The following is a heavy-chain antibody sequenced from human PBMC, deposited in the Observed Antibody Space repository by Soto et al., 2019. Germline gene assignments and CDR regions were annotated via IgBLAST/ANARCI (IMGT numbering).Heavy chain of an antibody. CDR1: GYTFTSYG. D-gene: IGHD3-9*01. Sequence: QVQLVQSGAEVKKPGASVKVSCKASGYTFTSYGISWVRQAPGQGLEWMGWISAYNGNTNYAQKLQGRVTMTTDTSTSTAYMELRSLRSDDTAVYYCARVEKYDILTGPNHDAFDIWGQGTMVTVSS. J-gene: IGHJ3*02. CDR2: ISAYNGNT. CDR3: ARVEKYDILTGPNHDAFDI. V-gene: IGHV1-18*01.